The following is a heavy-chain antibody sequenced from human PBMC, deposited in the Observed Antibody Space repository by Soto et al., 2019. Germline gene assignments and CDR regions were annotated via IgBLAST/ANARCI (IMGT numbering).Heavy chain of an antibody. D-gene: IGHD6-19*01. CDR1: GFTFSSYA. V-gene: IGHV3-30-3*01. CDR2: ISYDGSNK. CDR3: ARDKIAVAGTGWFDP. Sequence: GGSLRLSCAASGFTFSSYAMHWVRQAPGKGLEWVAVISYDGSNKYYADSVKGRFTISRDNSKNTLYLQMNSLRAEDTAVYYCARDKIAVAGTGWFDPWGQGTLVTVSS. J-gene: IGHJ5*02.